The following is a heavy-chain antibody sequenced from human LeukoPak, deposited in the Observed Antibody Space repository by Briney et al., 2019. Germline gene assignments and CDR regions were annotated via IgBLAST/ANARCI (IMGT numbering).Heavy chain of an antibody. J-gene: IGHJ3*02. Sequence: ASVKVSCKASGYTFTSYDINWVRQATGQGLEWMGWMNPNSGNTGYAQKFQGRVTMTRNTSINTAYMELSSLTSEDTAVYYCARTDRTGALGRFRMRSDAFDIWGQGTMVTVSS. CDR2: MNPNSGNT. CDR3: ARTDRTGALGRFRMRSDAFDI. V-gene: IGHV1-8*01. CDR1: GYTFTSYD. D-gene: IGHD3-16*01.